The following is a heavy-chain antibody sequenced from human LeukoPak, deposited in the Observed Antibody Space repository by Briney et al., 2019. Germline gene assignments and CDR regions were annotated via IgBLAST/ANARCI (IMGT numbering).Heavy chain of an antibody. D-gene: IGHD6-13*01. V-gene: IGHV4-34*01. J-gene: IGHJ5*02. CDR2: INHSGST. CDR3: ARGLKEGLAGYSSSWYWFDP. Sequence: SETLSLTCAVYGGSFSGYYWSWIRQPPGTGLEWIGEINHSGSTNYNPSLKSRVTISVDTSKNQFSLKLSSVTAADTAVYYCARGLKEGLAGYSSSWYWFDPWGQGTLVTVSS. CDR1: GGSFSGYY.